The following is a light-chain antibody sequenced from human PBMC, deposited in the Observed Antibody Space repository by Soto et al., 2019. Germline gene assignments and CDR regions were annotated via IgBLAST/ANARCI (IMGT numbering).Light chain of an antibody. Sequence: DIVLTQSPGTLSLSPGDRATLSCRASQSVSTGYLAWYQQKPGQAPRLLIYGASSRATGIPDRFSGSGSGTDFTLTISGLEPEDFAVYYCQQYGNSRGTFGQGTKVDIK. J-gene: IGKJ1*01. V-gene: IGKV3-20*01. CDR2: GAS. CDR1: QSVSTGY. CDR3: QQYGNSRGT.